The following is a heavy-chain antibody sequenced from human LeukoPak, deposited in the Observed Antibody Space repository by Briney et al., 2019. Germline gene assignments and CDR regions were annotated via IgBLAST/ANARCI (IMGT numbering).Heavy chain of an antibody. CDR3: AKESHYSDYDY. V-gene: IGHV3-23*01. CDR2: VSGSDGST. D-gene: IGHD4-11*01. Sequence: GGSLRLSCAASGFTFRNYAMAWVRQAPGLGLEWVSAVSGSDGSTFYADSVKGRFTISRDNSKNMLYLQMKSLRADDTAVYYCAKESHYSDYDYWGQGTLVTVSS. CDR1: GFTFRNYA. J-gene: IGHJ4*02.